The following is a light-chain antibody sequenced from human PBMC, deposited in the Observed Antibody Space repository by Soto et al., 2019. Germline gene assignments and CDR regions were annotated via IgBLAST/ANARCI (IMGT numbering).Light chain of an antibody. CDR1: RGHSTYA. V-gene: IGLV4-69*01. Sequence: QLVLTQSPSASASLGASVKLTCTLSRGHSTYAIAWHQQQPEKGPRYLMKLNSDGSHYKGDGIPDRFSGSTSGAERYLTISSLQSEDEADYYCQTWGPGFQVFGGGTKLTVL. CDR2: LNSDGSH. CDR3: QTWGPGFQV. J-gene: IGLJ3*02.